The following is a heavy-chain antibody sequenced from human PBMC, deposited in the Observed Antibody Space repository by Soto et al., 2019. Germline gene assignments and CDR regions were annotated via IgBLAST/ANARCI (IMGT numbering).Heavy chain of an antibody. D-gene: IGHD3-10*01. Sequence: QVQLQESGPGLVKPSGTLSLTCAVSGGSISSSNWWSWVRPPPGKGLEWIGEIYHSGSTNYNPSLKSRVTISVDKSKNQFSLKLSSVTAADTAVYYCARDAGALDYYGSGSCFDYWGQGTLVTVSS. CDR1: GGSISSSNW. V-gene: IGHV4-4*02. CDR3: ARDAGALDYYGSGSCFDY. CDR2: IYHSGST. J-gene: IGHJ4*02.